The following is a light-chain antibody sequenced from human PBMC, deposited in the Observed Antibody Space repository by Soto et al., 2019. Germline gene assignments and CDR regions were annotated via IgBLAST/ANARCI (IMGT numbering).Light chain of an antibody. V-gene: IGKV1-9*01. CDR1: QGISSY. CDR3: QQYSTYTPRT. J-gene: IGKJ1*01. CDR2: AAS. Sequence: QLTKSPSSVSANVGARVTITCRASQGISSYVAWYQQKPGKAPKLLIYAASTLQSGVPSRFSGSGSGTDFTLTISSLQPEDFANYYCQQYSTYTPRTFGQGTNVDI.